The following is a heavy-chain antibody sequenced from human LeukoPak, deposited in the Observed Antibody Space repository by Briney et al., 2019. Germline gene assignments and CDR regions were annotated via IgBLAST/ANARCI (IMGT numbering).Heavy chain of an antibody. CDR3: ATCKTPDYYYYMDV. D-gene: IGHD2/OR15-2a*01. J-gene: IGHJ6*03. V-gene: IGHV1-24*01. CDR1: GYTHTELS. Sequence: ASVKVSCRVSGYTHTELSMHWVRQAPGKGLEWMGGFDPEDGETIYAQKFQGRVTMTEDTSTDTAYMELSSLRSEDTAVYYCATCKTPDYYYYMDVWGKGTTVTVSS. CDR2: FDPEDGET.